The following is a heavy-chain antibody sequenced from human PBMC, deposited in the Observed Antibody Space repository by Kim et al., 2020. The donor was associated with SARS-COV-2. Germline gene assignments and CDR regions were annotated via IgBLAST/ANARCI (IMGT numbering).Heavy chain of an antibody. CDR2: INTNTGNP. CDR3: ARAGSRNDILTGYYMDY. CDR1: GYTFTSYA. V-gene: IGHV7-4-1*02. D-gene: IGHD3-9*01. Sequence: ASVKVSCMASGYTFTSYAMNWVRQAPGQGLEWMGWINTNTGNPTYAQGFTGRFVFSLDTSVSTAYLQISSLKAEDTAVYYCARAGSRNDILTGYYMDYWGQGTLVTVSS. J-gene: IGHJ4*02.